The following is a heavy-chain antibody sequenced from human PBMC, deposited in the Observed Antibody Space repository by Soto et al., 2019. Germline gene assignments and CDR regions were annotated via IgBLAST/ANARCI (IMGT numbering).Heavy chain of an antibody. CDR2: IYWNDDK. Sequence: GSGPTLVNPTQTLTLTCTFSGFSLSTSGVGVGWIRQPPGKALEWLALIYWNDDKRYSPSLKSRLTITKDTSKNQVVLTMTNMDPVDTATYYCVHRLDCSGGSCYSASWFDPWGQGTLVTVSS. V-gene: IGHV2-5*01. D-gene: IGHD2-15*01. CDR3: VHRLDCSGGSCYSASWFDP. CDR1: GFSLSTSGVG. J-gene: IGHJ5*02.